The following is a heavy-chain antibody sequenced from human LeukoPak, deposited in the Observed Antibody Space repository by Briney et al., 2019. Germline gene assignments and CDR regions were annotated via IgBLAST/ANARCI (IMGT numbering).Heavy chain of an antibody. J-gene: IGHJ4*02. V-gene: IGHV3-23*01. Sequence: GGSLRLSCAASGFTFSSKGMSWVRQAPGKGLAWVSAIDNSGTGTYCADSVKGRFTISRDNSKNTLYLQMDSLRAEDTAIYYCAKDSPVMTRWGQGTLVTVSS. CDR3: AKDSPVMTR. D-gene: IGHD2-21*01. CDR2: IDNSGTGT. CDR1: GFTFSSKG.